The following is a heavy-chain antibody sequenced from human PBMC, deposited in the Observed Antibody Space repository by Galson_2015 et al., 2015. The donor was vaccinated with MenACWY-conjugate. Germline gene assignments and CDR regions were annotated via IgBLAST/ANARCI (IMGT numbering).Heavy chain of an antibody. CDR1: GFTFSDHY. V-gene: IGHV3-72*01. CDR2: SKNKANSYIT. Sequence: SLRLSCAASGFTFSDHYMDWVRQAPGKGLEWVGRSKNKANSYITEYAASVKGRFTISRDESKNSLYLQMNSLKTEGTAVYYCARIDYGGTFDYWGQGTLVTVSS. CDR3: ARIDYGGTFDY. D-gene: IGHD4-23*01. J-gene: IGHJ4*02.